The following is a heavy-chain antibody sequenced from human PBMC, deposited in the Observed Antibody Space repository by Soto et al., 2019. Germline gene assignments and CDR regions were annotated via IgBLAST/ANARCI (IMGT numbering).Heavy chain of an antibody. CDR3: ARLRIATNNYKWFDP. Sequence: TSQTLSLTCSVSGAALNSGNYYWSWIRQVPGKGLEWIGHIYVTGAVDYNPSLRDRITISQDTSERQFSLNLRLVTAADTAVYYCARLRIATNNYKWFDPWGQGTLVTGSS. J-gene: IGHJ5*02. V-gene: IGHV4-31*02. CDR2: IYVTGAV. D-gene: IGHD2-21*01. CDR1: GAALNSGNYY.